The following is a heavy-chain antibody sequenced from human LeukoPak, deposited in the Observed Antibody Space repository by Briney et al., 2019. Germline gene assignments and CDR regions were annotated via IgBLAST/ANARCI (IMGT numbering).Heavy chain of an antibody. CDR2: ISGSGGST. J-gene: IGHJ3*02. V-gene: IGHV3-23*01. CDR3: ARGCTIFGVVIPNSCAFDI. D-gene: IGHD3-3*01. CDR1: GFTFSSYA. Sequence: GGSLRLSCAASGFTFSSYAMSWVRQAPGKGLEWVSAISGSGGSTYYADSVKGRFTISRDNAKNSLYLQMNSLRAEDTAVYYCARGCTIFGVVIPNSCAFDIWGQGTMVTVSS.